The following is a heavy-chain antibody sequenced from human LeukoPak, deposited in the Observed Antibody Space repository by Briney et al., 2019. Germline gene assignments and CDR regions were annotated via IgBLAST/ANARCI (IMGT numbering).Heavy chain of an antibody. J-gene: IGHJ4*02. Sequence: SGTLSLTCTVSGASISSSNWWTWVRQPPGEVLEWIGEIYHAGSTKYNPSLKSRLTISVDKSSNSFSLSLTSVTAADTAFYYCARAAAVTGQFDFWGQGTLVTVSS. CDR2: IYHAGST. CDR1: GASISSSNW. D-gene: IGHD6-19*01. CDR3: ARAAAVTGQFDF. V-gene: IGHV4-4*02.